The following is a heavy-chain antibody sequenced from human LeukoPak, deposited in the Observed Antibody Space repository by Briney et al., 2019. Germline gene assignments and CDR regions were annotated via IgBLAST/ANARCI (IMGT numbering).Heavy chain of an antibody. V-gene: IGHV4-34*01. CDR3: ARFPYYYGSGSYFDFDY. D-gene: IGHD3-10*01. CDR1: GGSFSGYY. J-gene: IGHJ4*02. Sequence: SETLSLTCAVYGGSFSGYYWSWIRQPPGKGLEWIGEINHSGSTSYNPSLKSRVTISVDTSKNQFSLKLSSVTAADTAVYYCARFPYYYGSGSYFDFDYWGQGTLVTVSS. CDR2: INHSGST.